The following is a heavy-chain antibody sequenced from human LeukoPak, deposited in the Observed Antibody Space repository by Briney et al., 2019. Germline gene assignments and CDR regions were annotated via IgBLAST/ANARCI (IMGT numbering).Heavy chain of an antibody. CDR1: GITFSRDW. D-gene: IGHD6-13*01. V-gene: IGHV3-74*01. CDR2: INSDGSTT. CDR3: ARDVSAAGVN. Sequence: GGSLRLSCAASGITFSRDWMYWVRQAPGKGLVWISRINSDGSTTTYADSVKGRFTISRDNAKNTLYLEMNSLRAEDTAVYYCARDVSAAGVNWGQGTLATVSS. J-gene: IGHJ4*02.